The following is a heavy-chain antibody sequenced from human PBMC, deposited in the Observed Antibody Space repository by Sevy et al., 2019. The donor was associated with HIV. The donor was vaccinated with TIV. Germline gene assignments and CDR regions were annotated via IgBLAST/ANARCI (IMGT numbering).Heavy chain of an antibody. Sequence: SETLSLTCAVSGGSISSVNWWHWVRQPPGKGLEWIGEIYHSGSTNYNPSLKSRVTISVDNSKYQFSLKLSSVTAADTAVYYCARGGETPRGFDPWGQGSLVTVSS. CDR2: IYHSGST. V-gene: IGHV4-4*02. CDR3: ARGGETPRGFDP. D-gene: IGHD3-16*01. J-gene: IGHJ5*02. CDR1: GGSISSVNW.